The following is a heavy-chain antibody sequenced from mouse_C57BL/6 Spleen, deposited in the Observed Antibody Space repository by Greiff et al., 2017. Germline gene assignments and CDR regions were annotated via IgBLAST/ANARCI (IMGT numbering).Heavy chain of an antibody. CDR2: IDPSDSYT. Sequence: QVQLQQPGAELVMPGASVKLSCKASGYTFTSYWMHWVKQRPGQGLEWIGEIDPSDSYTNYNQKFKGKSTLTVDKSSSTADMQLSSLTSEGSAVYYWAIRGLLGYGNRWYFDVWGTGTTVTVSS. V-gene: IGHV1-69*01. J-gene: IGHJ1*03. CDR3: AIRGLLGYGNRWYFDV. D-gene: IGHD2-1*01. CDR1: GYTFTSYW.